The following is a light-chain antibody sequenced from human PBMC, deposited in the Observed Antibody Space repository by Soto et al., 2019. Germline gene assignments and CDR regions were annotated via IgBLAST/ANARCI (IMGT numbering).Light chain of an antibody. J-gene: IGKJ1*01. CDR2: WAS. Sequence: DIVMTQSPDSLAVSLGERATINCKSSQSVLHSSNDKNFLTWYQQKPGQPPKLLIYWASTRESGVPDRFSGSGYGTDFTLTISSLQAEDVAVYYCHQYYSAPWTFGQGTKVELK. V-gene: IGKV4-1*01. CDR1: QSVLHSSNDKNF. CDR3: HQYYSAPWT.